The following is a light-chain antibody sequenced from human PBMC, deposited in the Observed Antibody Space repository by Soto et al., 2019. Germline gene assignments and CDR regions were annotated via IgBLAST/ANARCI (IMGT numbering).Light chain of an antibody. CDR3: QQRSSWPLT. V-gene: IGKV3-11*01. J-gene: IGKJ1*01. Sequence: EIVLTQSPATLSLSPGERVSLSCRASQSVNTYFAWYQQKPGQAPRLLIYDASSRATGIPARFSGSGSGTDFPLTISSLEPEDFSIYYCQQRSSWPLTFGHGTRVEI. CDR1: QSVNTY. CDR2: DAS.